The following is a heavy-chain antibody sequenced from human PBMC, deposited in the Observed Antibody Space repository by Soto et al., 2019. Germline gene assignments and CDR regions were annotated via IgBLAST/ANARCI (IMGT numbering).Heavy chain of an antibody. Sequence: ASVKVSCKASGYTFTSYGISWVRQAPGQGLEWMGWISAYNGNTNYAQKLQGRVTMTTDTSTSTAYMELRSLRSEDTAVYYSARHVGLGYCSSTSCRGYYFDYWGQGTLVTVSS. J-gene: IGHJ4*02. CDR1: GYTFTSYG. V-gene: IGHV1-18*04. D-gene: IGHD2-2*01. CDR2: ISAYNGNT. CDR3: ARHVGLGYCSSTSCRGYYFDY.